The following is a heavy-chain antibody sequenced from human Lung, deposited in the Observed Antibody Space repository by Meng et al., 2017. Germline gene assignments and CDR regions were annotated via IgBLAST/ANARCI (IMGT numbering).Heavy chain of an antibody. CDR3: ARGEREPDY. CDR2: INHRGST. J-gene: IGHJ4*02. D-gene: IGHD1-14*01. CDR1: GGSFSGYY. Sequence: QVQLQQWGAGLFKPSETLALTCAVYGGSFSGYYWSWIRQPPGKGLEWIGEINHRGSTNYNPSLKSRVTISVDTSKNHFSLKLNSVTAADTAVFYCARGEREPDYWGQGTLVPSPQ. V-gene: IGHV4-34*01.